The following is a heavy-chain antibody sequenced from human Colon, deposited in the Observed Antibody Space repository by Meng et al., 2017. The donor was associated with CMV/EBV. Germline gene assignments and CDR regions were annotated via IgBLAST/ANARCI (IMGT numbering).Heavy chain of an antibody. CDR3: ARGGKGFWFFGL. D-gene: IGHD4-23*01. CDR2: IHLNGGT. Sequence: VQVVESGGGLVERGGSLRLSCAASGFAVSGDYMTWVRQAPGKGLEWVSLIHLNGGTTYTDSVKGRFTISRDSSENAVYLQMNSLTGEDTAVYFCARGGKGFWFFGLWGRGTLVTVSS. V-gene: IGHV3-66*01. CDR1: GFAVSGDY. J-gene: IGHJ2*01.